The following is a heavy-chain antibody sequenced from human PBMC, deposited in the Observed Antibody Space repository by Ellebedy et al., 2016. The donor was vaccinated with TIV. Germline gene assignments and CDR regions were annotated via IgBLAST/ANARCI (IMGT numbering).Heavy chain of an antibody. CDR2: INRDGSTT. J-gene: IGHJ4*02. CDR1: GFTFSQYW. CDR3: ARGGYDAFYLDH. D-gene: IGHD3-22*01. V-gene: IGHV3-74*01. Sequence: PGGSLRLSCAASGFTFSQYWMHWVRQAPGKGLVWVSRINRDGSTTNYADSVKGRFTISRDDAKNTVYLHMNSLGDDDTAVYYCARGGYDAFYLDHWGQGILVTVSS.